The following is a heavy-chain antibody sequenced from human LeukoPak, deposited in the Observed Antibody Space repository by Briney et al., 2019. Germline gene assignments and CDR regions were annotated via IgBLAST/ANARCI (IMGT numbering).Heavy chain of an antibody. Sequence: ASETLSLTCTVSGGSIRSYYWSWSRQPPGKGLEWIGYIHYSGSTNYNPSLKSRVTISVDTSKNQFSLKLRSVTAADTAVYYCARGFAHYHGSGSYLDYWGQGTLVTVSS. J-gene: IGHJ4*02. CDR1: GGSIRSYY. CDR2: IHYSGST. CDR3: ARGFAHYHGSGSYLDY. D-gene: IGHD3-10*01. V-gene: IGHV4-59*01.